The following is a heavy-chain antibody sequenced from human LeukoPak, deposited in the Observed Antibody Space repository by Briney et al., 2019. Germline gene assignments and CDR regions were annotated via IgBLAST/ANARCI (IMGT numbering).Heavy chain of an antibody. Sequence: PGGSLRLSCAASGFTFSSYSMNWVRQAPGKGLEWVSGISRSGPTYYRDSVKGRFTISRDNYKDTLYLQMDSLRAEGTATYYCAKGESFAFAMWGQGTMVAVSS. CDR3: AKGESFAFAM. J-gene: IGHJ3*02. CDR1: GFTFSSYS. CDR2: ISRSGPT. V-gene: IGHV3-23*01.